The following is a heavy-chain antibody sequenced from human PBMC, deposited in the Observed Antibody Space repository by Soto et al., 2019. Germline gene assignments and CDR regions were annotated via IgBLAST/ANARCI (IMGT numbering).Heavy chain of an antibody. CDR1: GYTFTGYY. D-gene: IGHD1-26*01. CDR2: INPNSGGT. CDR3: AREWPPMATKQSMLVRYYYGMDV. J-gene: IGHJ6*02. Sequence: ASVKVSCKASGYTFTGYYMHWVRQAPGQGLEWMGWINPNSGGTNYAQKFQGRVTMTRDTSISTAYMELSSLRSDDTAVYYCAREWPPMATKQSMLVRYYYGMDVWGQGTTVTVSS. V-gene: IGHV1-2*02.